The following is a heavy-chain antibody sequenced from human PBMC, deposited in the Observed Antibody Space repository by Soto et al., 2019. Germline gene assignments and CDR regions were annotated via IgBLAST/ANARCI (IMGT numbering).Heavy chain of an antibody. CDR2: ISYDGSNK. V-gene: IGHV3-30*18. CDR3: AKDDYVG. CDR1: GFTFSSYG. D-gene: IGHD4-17*01. Sequence: QVQLVESGGGVVQPGRSLRLSCAASGFTFSSYGMHWVRQAPGKGLEWVAVISYDGSNKYYADSVKGRFTISRDNSKNTLYLQINRLRAEDTAVYYCAKDDYVGWGQGTLVTVSS. J-gene: IGHJ4*02.